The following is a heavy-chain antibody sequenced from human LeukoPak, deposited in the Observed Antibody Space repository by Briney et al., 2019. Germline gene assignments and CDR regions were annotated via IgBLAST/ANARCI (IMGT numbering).Heavy chain of an antibody. CDR3: ARKMYSSGWSP. CDR2: INHSGST. V-gene: IGHV4-34*01. D-gene: IGHD6-19*01. CDR1: GGSFSGYY. Sequence: RPSETLSLTCAVYGGSFSGYYWSWIRQPPGKGLEWIGEINHSGSTNYNPSLKSRVTISVDTSKNQFSLKLSSVTAADTAVYYCARKMYSSGWSPWGQGTLVTVSS. J-gene: IGHJ5*02.